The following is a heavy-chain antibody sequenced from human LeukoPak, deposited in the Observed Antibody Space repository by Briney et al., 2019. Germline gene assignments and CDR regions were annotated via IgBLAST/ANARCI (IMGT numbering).Heavy chain of an antibody. CDR2: INHSGST. CDR3: ARASIAARNFDY. V-gene: IGHV4-34*01. J-gene: IGHJ4*02. D-gene: IGHD6-6*01. Sequence: SETLSLTCAVYGGSFSGYYWSWIRQPPGKGLEWIGEINHSGSTNYNPSLKSRVTISVDTSKNQFSLKLSSVTAADTAVYYCARASIAARNFDYWGQGTLVTVSS. CDR1: GGSFSGYY.